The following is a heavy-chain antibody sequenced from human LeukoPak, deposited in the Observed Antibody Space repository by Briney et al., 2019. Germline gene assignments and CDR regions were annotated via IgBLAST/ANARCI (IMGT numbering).Heavy chain of an antibody. CDR2: IYYHENT. V-gene: IGHV4-39*01. CDR1: GGSISSSSDY. Sequence: ETLSLTCTVSGGSISSSSDYWGWIHQAPGKGLEWIGSIYYHENTYYNSSLKSRVTISVDTSKNQFSLKLNSVTAADTAVYFCARRTYSAAYWKHFDYWGQGTLVTVSS. D-gene: IGHD1-1*01. CDR3: ARRTYSAAYWKHFDY. J-gene: IGHJ4*02.